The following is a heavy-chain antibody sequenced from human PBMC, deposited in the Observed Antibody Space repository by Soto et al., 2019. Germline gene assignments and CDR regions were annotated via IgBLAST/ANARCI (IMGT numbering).Heavy chain of an antibody. J-gene: IGHJ4*01. V-gene: IGHV1-18*04. CDR1: VYTFTTYG. CDR3: ARVVKAGDYGDYGRYYFDS. D-gene: IGHD4-17*01. CDR2: ISAYSGNT. Sequence: QVQLVQSGAEVKKPGASVKVSCKASVYTFTTYGITWVRQAPGQGLEWLGWISAYSGNTNYAQKLQGRLTVTTDTSTNTAYMDLRSRRSDDTAVYYCARVVKAGDYGDYGRYYFDSWGHGTLVTVSS.